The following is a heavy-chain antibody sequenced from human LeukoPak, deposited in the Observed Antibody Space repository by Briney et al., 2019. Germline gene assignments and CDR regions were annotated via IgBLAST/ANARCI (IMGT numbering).Heavy chain of an antibody. J-gene: IGHJ5*02. CDR3: ARVVGAVPYNCFAP. CDR2: IYYSGFT. D-gene: IGHD2-15*01. V-gene: IGHV4-39*07. Sequence: SETLSLTCTVSGGSFSSSSYYWGWIRQPPGKGLEWIGSIYYSGFTYYNPSLKSRVTMSVDTSKNQFSLKLSSVTTADTAVYYCARVVGAVPYNCFAPWGQGTLVIVSS. CDR1: GGSFSSSSYY.